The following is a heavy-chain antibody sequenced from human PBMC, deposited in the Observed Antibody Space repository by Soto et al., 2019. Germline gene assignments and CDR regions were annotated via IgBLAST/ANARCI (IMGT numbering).Heavy chain of an antibody. CDR3: AFLDGYNRYFDL. V-gene: IGHV4-30-2*01. J-gene: IGHJ2*01. CDR2: IFDTGKT. D-gene: IGHD5-12*01. Sequence: QVQLQESGSGLVKPSQTLSLTCAVSGGSLSTGGCSWSWVRLPPGRALEWIGYIFDTGKTYYSASVKSRVTMSVDRAHNQFSLRLESVTAADTAIYFCAFLDGYNRYFDLWGRGTLVTVS. CDR1: GGSLSTGGCS.